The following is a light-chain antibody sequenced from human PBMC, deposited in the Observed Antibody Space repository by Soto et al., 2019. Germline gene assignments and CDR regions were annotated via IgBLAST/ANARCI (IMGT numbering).Light chain of an antibody. J-gene: IGKJ4*01. CDR3: QQYGSSST. V-gene: IGKV3-20*01. Sequence: EIVLTQSPGTLSLSPGERATLSCRASQTLSSSYLAWYQHKPGQAPRLLIYGASNRATGIPDRFSGSESGTDFTLTISRVEPEDFEMYYCQQYGSSSTFGGGTKVEIK. CDR2: GAS. CDR1: QTLSSSY.